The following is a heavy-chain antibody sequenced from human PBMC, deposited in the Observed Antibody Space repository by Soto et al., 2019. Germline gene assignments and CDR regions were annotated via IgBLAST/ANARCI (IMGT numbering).Heavy chain of an antibody. CDR1: GFTFSSYS. CDR3: ARDRGSSGWFAGGWFEP. V-gene: IGHV3-21*01. Sequence: EVQLVESGGGLVKPGGSLRLSCAASGFTFSSYSMNWVRQAPGTGLEWVSCISSSSSNKYYADSVKGRFTIARDNAKKSLYLQMNSLRAEDTAVYYCARDRGSSGWFAGGWFEPWGQGTLVTVSS. CDR2: ISSSSSNK. D-gene: IGHD6-19*01. J-gene: IGHJ5*02.